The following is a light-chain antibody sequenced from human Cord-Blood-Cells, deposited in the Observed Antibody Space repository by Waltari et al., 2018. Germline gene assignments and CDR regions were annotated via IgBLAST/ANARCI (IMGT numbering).Light chain of an antibody. V-gene: IGLV1-47*01. J-gene: IGLJ1*01. Sequence: QSVLTQPPSASGTPGQRVTISCSGSSSNIGGNYVYWYQQLPGTPPKLLSYRNNPRPARVPLRFAGSTSATSTPAAISGLRSETEANYYCAAWDSELCAYVFGTGTKVTVL. CDR2: RNN. CDR3: AAWDSELCAYV. CDR1: SSNIGGNY.